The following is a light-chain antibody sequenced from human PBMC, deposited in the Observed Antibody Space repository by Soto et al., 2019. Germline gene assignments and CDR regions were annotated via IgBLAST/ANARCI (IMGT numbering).Light chain of an antibody. J-gene: IGLJ3*02. CDR3: QSYDSSLSGWL. CDR1: SSNIGSGYN. V-gene: IGLV1-40*01. CDR2: GDS. Sequence: QPVLTQQPSVSGAPGQRVTISCTGSSSNIGSGYNVHWYQQVPGTAPKLLIDGDSNRPSGVPDRFSGSKSGTSASLAITGLQAEDEADYYCQSYDSSLSGWLFGGGTKLTVL.